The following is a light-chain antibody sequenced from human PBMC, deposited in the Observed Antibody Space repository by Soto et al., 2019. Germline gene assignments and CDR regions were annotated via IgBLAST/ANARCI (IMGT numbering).Light chain of an antibody. Sequence: DIQMTQSPSTLSASVGYRVTITCRASQSISSWLTWYQQKPGKAPKLLIYKASSLESGVPSRFSGSGSGTVLTITNRRLQPDDFATYSCQQYNSYSWTFGQGTKVE. CDR3: QQYNSYSWT. V-gene: IGKV1-5*03. J-gene: IGKJ1*01. CDR2: KAS. CDR1: QSISSW.